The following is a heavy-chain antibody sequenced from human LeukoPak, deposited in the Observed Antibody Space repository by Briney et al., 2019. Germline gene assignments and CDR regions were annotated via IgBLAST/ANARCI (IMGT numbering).Heavy chain of an antibody. J-gene: IGHJ4*02. CDR3: VKDRSGYDYFDF. V-gene: IGHV3-64D*09. D-gene: IGHD5-12*01. CDR2: ISSNGGST. Sequence: GGSLRLSCAASGFTFSRYDMHWVRQAPGKGLEYVSAISSNGGSTYYADSVKGRFTISRDNSKNTLYLQMSSLRAEDTAVYYCVKDRSGYDYFDFWGQGTLVTVSS. CDR1: GFTFSRYD.